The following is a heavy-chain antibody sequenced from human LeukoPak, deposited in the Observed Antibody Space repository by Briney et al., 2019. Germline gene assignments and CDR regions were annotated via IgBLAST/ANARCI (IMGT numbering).Heavy chain of an antibody. J-gene: IGHJ4*02. Sequence: GASVKVSCKASGYTFTSYGISWVRQAPGQGLEWMGWISAYNGNTNYAQKLQGRVTMTTDTSTSTVYMELSSLRSEDTAVYYCARVPIFGVVIPFDYWGQGTLVTVSS. CDR3: ARVPIFGVVIPFDY. CDR1: GYTFTSYG. V-gene: IGHV1-18*04. D-gene: IGHD3-3*01. CDR2: ISAYNGNT.